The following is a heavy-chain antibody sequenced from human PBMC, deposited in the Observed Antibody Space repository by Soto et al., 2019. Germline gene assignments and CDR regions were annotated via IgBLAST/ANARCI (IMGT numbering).Heavy chain of an antibody. V-gene: IGHV4-38-2*02. CDR3: ASGGFYNSNPEFWFDP. D-gene: IGHD1-1*01. Sequence: PGETLSLTCTVSGYSISNGFYWGCIRQPPGKGLELIGIIFHTGYTYCNLSLKSRVTISVDTSKNQSSLKLTSVTAADTAVYYCASGGFYNSNPEFWFDPWGLGTLVTVSS. J-gene: IGHJ5*02. CDR1: GYSISNGFY. CDR2: IFHTGYT.